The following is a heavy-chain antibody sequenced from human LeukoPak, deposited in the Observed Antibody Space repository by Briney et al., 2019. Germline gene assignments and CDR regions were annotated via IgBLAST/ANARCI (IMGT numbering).Heavy chain of an antibody. D-gene: IGHD6-19*01. CDR2: IKQDGGEK. CDR3: ARECSSGWYDF. Sequence: GSLRLSCAASGFIFSSFWMTWVRQAPGKGLEWLAKIKQDGGEKYYVDSVKGRFTISRDNAKNSLYLQMNSLTAEDTAVYYCARECSSGWYDFWGQGTLVTVSS. V-gene: IGHV3-7*01. CDR1: GFIFSSFW. J-gene: IGHJ5*01.